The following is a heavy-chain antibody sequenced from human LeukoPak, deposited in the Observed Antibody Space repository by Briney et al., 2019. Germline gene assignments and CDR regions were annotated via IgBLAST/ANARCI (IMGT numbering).Heavy chain of an antibody. D-gene: IGHD6-19*01. CDR2: IYYSGST. V-gene: IGHV4-28*03. J-gene: IGHJ4*02. CDR1: GYSINSSNW. Sequence: SETLSLTCAVSGYSINSSNWWGWIRQPPGKGLEWIGYIYYSGSTYYNPSLKSRVTMSVDTSKNQFSLKLSSVTAADTAVYYCARDPKAVAGFDYWGQGTLVTVSS. CDR3: ARDPKAVAGFDY.